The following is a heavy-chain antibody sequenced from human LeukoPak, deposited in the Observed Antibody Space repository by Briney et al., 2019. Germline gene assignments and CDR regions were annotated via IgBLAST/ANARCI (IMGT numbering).Heavy chain of an antibody. CDR1: GFTFSSYG. CDR3: AKDGEPSGSQGTLGY. V-gene: IGHV3-30*18. D-gene: IGHD1-26*01. CDR2: ISYDGSNK. J-gene: IGHJ4*02. Sequence: PGRSLRLSCAASGFTFSSYGMHWVRQAPGKGLEWVAVISYDGSNKYYADSVKGRFTISRDNSKNTLYLQMNSLRAEDTAVYYCAKDGEPSGSQGTLGYWGQGTLVTVSS.